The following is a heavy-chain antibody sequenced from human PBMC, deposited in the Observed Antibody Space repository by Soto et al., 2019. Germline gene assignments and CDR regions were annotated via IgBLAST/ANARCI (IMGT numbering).Heavy chain of an antibody. CDR3: ARSNYDDLLTGFSEDYLYYAMEV. CDR1: GGIFNKHV. J-gene: IGHJ6*02. Sequence: GASVKVSCKASGGIFNKHVISWVRQAPGQGLEWMGGIVPIFGAAKYAQKFAGRVTITADESTTTVYMEVISLRYDDAAVYYCARSNYDDLLTGFSEDYLYYAMEVWGQGTTVTVSS. CDR2: IVPIFGAA. V-gene: IGHV1-69*13. D-gene: IGHD3-9*01.